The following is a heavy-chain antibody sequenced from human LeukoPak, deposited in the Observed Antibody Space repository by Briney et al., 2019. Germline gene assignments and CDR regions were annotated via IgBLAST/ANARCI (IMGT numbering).Heavy chain of an antibody. J-gene: IGHJ4*02. CDR2: ISGSGGST. CDR1: GFTFSTYT. Sequence: GGSLRLSCAASGFTFSTYTMNWVRQAPGKGLEWVSAISGSGGSTYYADSVKGRFTISRDNSKNTLYLQMNSLRAEDTAVYYCAKDGMSSGSFDYWGQGTLVTVSS. V-gene: IGHV3-23*01. D-gene: IGHD6-25*01. CDR3: AKDGMSSGSFDY.